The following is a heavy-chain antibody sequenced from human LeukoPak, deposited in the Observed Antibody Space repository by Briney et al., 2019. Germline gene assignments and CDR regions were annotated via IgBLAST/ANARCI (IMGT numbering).Heavy chain of an antibody. J-gene: IGHJ6*02. CDR1: GYTFTGYY. CDR3: ARAPYYYDSSGYPNYYYYYGMDV. CDR2: INPNSGGT. V-gene: IGHV1-2*04. D-gene: IGHD3-22*01. Sequence: ASVKVSCKASGYTFTGYYMHWVRQAPGQGLEWMGWINPNSGGTNYAQKFQGWVTMTRDTSISTAYMELSRLRSDDTAVYYCARAPYYYDSSGYPNYYYYYGMDVWGQGATVTVSS.